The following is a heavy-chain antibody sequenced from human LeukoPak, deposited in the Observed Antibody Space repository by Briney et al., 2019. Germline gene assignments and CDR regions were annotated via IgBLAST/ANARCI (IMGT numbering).Heavy chain of an antibody. V-gene: IGHV3-74*01. J-gene: IGHJ4*02. Sequence: GGSLRLSCAASGFTFSGYAMNWVRQAPGKGLVWVSRVKSDGSSTSNADSVKGRITTSRDNARNTLYLQMNSLRAEDTAVYYCARDGFLGPVTAYLDYWGQGTPVTVSS. CDR1: GFTFSGYA. CDR2: VKSDGSST. D-gene: IGHD2-21*02. CDR3: ARDGFLGPVTAYLDY.